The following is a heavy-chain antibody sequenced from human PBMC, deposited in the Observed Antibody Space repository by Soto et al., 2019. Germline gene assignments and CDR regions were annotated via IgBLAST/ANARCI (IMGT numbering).Heavy chain of an antibody. CDR3: AHVSLAVAGVNWFDP. V-gene: IGHV2-5*01. CDR2: IYWHDDK. CDR1: GFSLSTSGVG. D-gene: IGHD6-19*01. J-gene: IGHJ5*02. Sequence: QITLKESGPTLVKPTQTLTLTCTFSGFSLSTSGVGEGWIRKPPGKALEGLAIIYWHDDKRYSPSLKSRLTITKDTSKIQVVLKMTNMDPVVTATYYCAHVSLAVAGVNWFDPGGKGTMVNVSS.